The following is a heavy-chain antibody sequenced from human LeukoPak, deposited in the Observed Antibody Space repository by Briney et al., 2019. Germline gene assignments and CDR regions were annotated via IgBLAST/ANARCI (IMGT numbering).Heavy chain of an antibody. V-gene: IGHV4-34*01. CDR1: GGSFSGYY. CDR2: INHSGST. CDR3: ARSGGYSGYRRSWFDP. D-gene: IGHD5-12*01. J-gene: IGHJ5*02. Sequence: SETLSLTCAVYGGSFSGYYWSWIRQPPGKGLEWIGEINHSGSTNYNPSLKSRVTISVDTSKNQFSLKLSSVTAADTAVYYCARSGGYSGYRRSWFDPWGQGTRVTVSS.